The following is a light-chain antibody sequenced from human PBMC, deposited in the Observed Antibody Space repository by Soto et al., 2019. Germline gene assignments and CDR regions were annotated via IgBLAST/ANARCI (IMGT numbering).Light chain of an antibody. Sequence: QSVLTQPPSASGTPGQRVTISCSGSSSNIGSNYVYWYQQLPGSAPKLLIYRNDQRPSGVPDRFSASKSGTAASLAISGLLSADEADYHCAAWDDSLSAVVFGGGTKLTVL. CDR2: RND. V-gene: IGLV1-47*01. CDR1: SSNIGSNY. J-gene: IGLJ2*01. CDR3: AAWDDSLSAVV.